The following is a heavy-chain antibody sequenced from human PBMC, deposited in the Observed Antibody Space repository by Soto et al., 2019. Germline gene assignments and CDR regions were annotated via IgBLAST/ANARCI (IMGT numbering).Heavy chain of an antibody. V-gene: IGHV1-18*01. CDR3: AMVDNYVTPTPQDV. Sequence: QVQLVQSGDEMKKPGASVRVSCKASGYIFVNYGIAWVRQAPGQGLEWMGWISPYTGDTHSASKVQGRLTMTTDTXXSTAYLDLGSLTSDDTAGYYCAMVDNYVTPTPQDVWGQGTTVTVSS. J-gene: IGHJ6*02. CDR2: ISPYTGDT. CDR1: GYIFVNYG. D-gene: IGHD3-16*01.